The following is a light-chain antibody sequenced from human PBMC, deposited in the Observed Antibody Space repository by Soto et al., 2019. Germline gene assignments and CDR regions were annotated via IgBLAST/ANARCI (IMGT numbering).Light chain of an antibody. CDR3: SAWDDSLSRGV. V-gene: IGLV1-47*01. CDR2: RND. CDR1: DSNIGNNY. J-gene: IGLJ3*02. Sequence: QSVLTQSPSTSGTPGQRVTISCSGSDSNIGNNYVYWYRQVPGTAPKIHIYRNDQRPSGVPDRISGSKSGTSASLAIRGLRSEDEAEYYCSAWDDSLSRGVFGGGTKLTVL.